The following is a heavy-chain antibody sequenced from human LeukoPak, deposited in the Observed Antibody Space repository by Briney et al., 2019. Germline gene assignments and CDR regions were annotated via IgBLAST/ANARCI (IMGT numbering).Heavy chain of an antibody. V-gene: IGHV3-23*01. J-gene: IGHJ4*02. D-gene: IGHD1-26*01. CDR3: ARDGTIVGATFDVY. Sequence: GGSLRLSCAASGFTFSSYAMSWVRQAPGKGLEWVSAISGSGGSTYYADSVKGRFTISRDNAKNSLYLQMNSLRAEDTAVYYCARDGTIVGATFDVYWGQGTLVTVSS. CDR2: ISGSGGST. CDR1: GFTFSSYA.